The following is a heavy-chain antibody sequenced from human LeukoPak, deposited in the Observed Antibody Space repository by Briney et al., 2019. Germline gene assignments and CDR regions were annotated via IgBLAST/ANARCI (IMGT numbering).Heavy chain of an antibody. D-gene: IGHD6-13*01. CDR3: ARHTKSPIAAAGTSVRVPKYYYYYGMYV. V-gene: IGHV5-51*01. CDR2: IYPGDSDT. J-gene: IGHJ6*01. Sequence: GESLKISCKGSGYRFTSYWSGWVRQMPGKGLEWMEIIYPGDSDTRYSPSFQGQVTISADKSISTAYLQWNSLKASDPVMYYCARHTKSPIAAAGTSVRVPKYYYYYGMYVLGQGTTVTVFS. CDR1: GYRFTSYW.